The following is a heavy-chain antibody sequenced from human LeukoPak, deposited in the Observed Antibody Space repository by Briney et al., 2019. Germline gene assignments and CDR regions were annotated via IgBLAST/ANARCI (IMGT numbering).Heavy chain of an antibody. J-gene: IGHJ3*01. CDR1: SVSSSSGHW. CDR2: IYRSGST. V-gene: IGHV4-4*02. D-gene: IGHD1-26*01. CDR3: VTSITLAGWGGFDV. Sequence: SETLSLTCAVCSVSSSSGHWGSRARPPPGEGLEWLGEIYRSGSTNYKAGLKSRVTIEGDTSKNQFSLKRNSVTVSDTAVYYCVTSITLAGWGGFDVWGQGTMVTVSS.